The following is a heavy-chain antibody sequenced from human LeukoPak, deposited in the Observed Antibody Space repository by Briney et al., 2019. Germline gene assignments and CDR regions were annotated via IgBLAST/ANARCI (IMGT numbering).Heavy chain of an antibody. CDR2: INHSGST. J-gene: IGHJ4*02. D-gene: IGHD4-23*01. CDR1: GGSFSGYY. V-gene: IGHV4-34*01. Sequence: SETLSLTCAVYGGSFSGYYWSWIRQPPGKGLEWIGEINHSGSTNYNPSLKSRVIISVDTSKNQFSLKLSSVTAADTAVYYCARGLWWYKNWGQGTPVTVSS. CDR3: ARGLWWYKN.